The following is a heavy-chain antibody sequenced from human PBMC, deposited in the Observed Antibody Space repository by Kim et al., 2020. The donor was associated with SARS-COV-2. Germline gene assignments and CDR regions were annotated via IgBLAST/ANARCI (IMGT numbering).Heavy chain of an antibody. CDR1: GFTFSIYA. V-gene: IGHV3-30*19. CDR2: ISYDGSNK. CDR3: ARDNKGNYDYGLDA. J-gene: IGHJ6*02. Sequence: GGSLRLSCAASGFTFSIYAIHWVRQAPGKGLEWVAVISYDGSNKYYADSVRGRFTISRDNSKNTLYLQMNSLRAEDTAVYYCARDNKGNYDYGLDAWGQGTRVTVSS.